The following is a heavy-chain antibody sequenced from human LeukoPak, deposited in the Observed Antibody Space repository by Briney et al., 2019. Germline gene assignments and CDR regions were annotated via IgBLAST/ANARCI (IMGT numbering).Heavy chain of an antibody. J-gene: IGHJ4*02. D-gene: IGHD3-22*01. CDR1: GGSFSGYY. CDR2: INHSGST. CDR3: ARDPYYYDSSGYSFDY. Sequence: SETLSLTCAVYGGSFSGYYWSWIRQPPGKGLEWIGEINHSGSTNYNPSLKSRVTISVDTSKNQFSLKLSSVTAADTAVYYCARDPYYYDSSGYSFDYWGQGTLVTVSS. V-gene: IGHV4-34*01.